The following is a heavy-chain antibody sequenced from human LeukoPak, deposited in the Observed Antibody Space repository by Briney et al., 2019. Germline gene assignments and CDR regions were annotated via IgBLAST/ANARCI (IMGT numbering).Heavy chain of an antibody. J-gene: IGHJ4*02. CDR2: ISSSSSFI. CDR1: GFTFSSYT. CDR3: ARDAGRGYDYSQYYFDY. V-gene: IGHV3-21*01. D-gene: IGHD5-12*01. Sequence: AGGSLRLSCAASGFTFSSYTMNWVRQAPGKGLEWVASISSSSSFIDYADSVKGRFTVSRDNAGNSLYLQMNSLRADDTAVYYCARDAGRGYDYSQYYFDYWGQGTLVTVSS.